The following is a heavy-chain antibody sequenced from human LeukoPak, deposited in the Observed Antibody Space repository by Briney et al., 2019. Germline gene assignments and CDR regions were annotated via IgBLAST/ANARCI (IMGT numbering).Heavy chain of an antibody. V-gene: IGHV3-30-3*01. CDR1: GFTFSSYA. CDR3: AREGSGWYAGGLDY. Sequence: GGSLRLSRTGSGFTFSSYAMHWVRQAPGKGLEWVAVISYDGSNKYYADSVKGRFTISRDNSKNTLYLQMNSLRAEDTAVYYCAREGSGWYAGGLDYWGQGTLVTVSS. J-gene: IGHJ4*02. D-gene: IGHD6-19*01. CDR2: ISYDGSNK.